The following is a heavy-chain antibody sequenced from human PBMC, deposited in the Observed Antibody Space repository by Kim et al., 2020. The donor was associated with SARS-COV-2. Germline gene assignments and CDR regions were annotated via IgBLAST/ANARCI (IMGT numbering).Heavy chain of an antibody. D-gene: IGHD3-22*01. Sequence: SETLSLTCTVSGGSISSSSYYWGWIRQPPGKGLEWIGSIYYSGSTYYNPSLKSRVTISVDTSKNQFSLKLSSVTAADTAVYYCARLTDYYDSSGPSGYFDYWGQGTLVTVSS. CDR3: ARLTDYYDSSGPSGYFDY. CDR2: IYYSGST. CDR1: GGSISSSSYY. V-gene: IGHV4-39*01. J-gene: IGHJ4*02.